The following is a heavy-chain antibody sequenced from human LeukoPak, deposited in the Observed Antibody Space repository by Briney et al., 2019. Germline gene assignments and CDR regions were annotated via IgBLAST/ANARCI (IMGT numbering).Heavy chain of an antibody. Sequence: GGSLRLSCAASGFTFSNYWMSWVRQAPGRGLEWVANIKPDGSAQYYVDSVKGRFTISRDNAKNSLYLQMNSLRAEDTAVYYCARGGGRDPFNVAYWGQGTLVTVSS. CDR3: ARGGGRDPFNVAY. CDR2: IKPDGSAQ. CDR1: GFTFSNYW. D-gene: IGHD3-10*01. J-gene: IGHJ4*02. V-gene: IGHV3-7*04.